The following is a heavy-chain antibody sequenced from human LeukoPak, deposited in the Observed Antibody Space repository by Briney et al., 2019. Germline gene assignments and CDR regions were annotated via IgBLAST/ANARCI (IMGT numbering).Heavy chain of an antibody. D-gene: IGHD4-11*01. CDR3: ARYSKGGSYFDY. CDR1: GGSISSYY. J-gene: IGHJ4*02. Sequence: SETLSLTCTVSGGSISSYYWSWIRQPPGKGLEWIGYIYSSGITNYNPSLKSRINMSVNSSMSQFSLNLSSVTAEDTAVYYCARYSKGGSYFDYWGQGTLVTVSS. CDR2: IYSSGIT. V-gene: IGHV4-59*01.